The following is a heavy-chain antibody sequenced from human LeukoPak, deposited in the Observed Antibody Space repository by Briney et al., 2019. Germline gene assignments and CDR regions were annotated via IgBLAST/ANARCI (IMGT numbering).Heavy chain of an antibody. D-gene: IGHD5-18*01. CDR2: MNPNSGNT. V-gene: IGHV1-8*01. CDR3: ARGLRGYSYGYSCPALGY. CDR1: GYTFTSYD. J-gene: IGHJ4*02. Sequence: GASVKVSCKASGYTFTSYDINWVRQATGQGLEWMGWMNPNSGNTGYAQKFQGRVTMTRSTSISTAYMELSSLRSEDTAVYYCARGLRGYSYGYSCPALGYWGQGTLVTVSS.